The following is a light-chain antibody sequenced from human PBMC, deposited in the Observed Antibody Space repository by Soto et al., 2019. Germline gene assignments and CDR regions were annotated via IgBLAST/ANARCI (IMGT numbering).Light chain of an antibody. CDR3: QQYDSWPPSYT. J-gene: IGKJ2*01. Sequence: EIVMTQSPATLSVSLGDRCTLSCRANQIVRSYLACYQQKPGQAPRLLIYGASTRATGIPARFSGSGSETDFTLTISSLQSEDFAVYYCQQYDSWPPSYTFGQGTKLEIK. CDR1: QIVRSY. CDR2: GAS. V-gene: IGKV3-15*01.